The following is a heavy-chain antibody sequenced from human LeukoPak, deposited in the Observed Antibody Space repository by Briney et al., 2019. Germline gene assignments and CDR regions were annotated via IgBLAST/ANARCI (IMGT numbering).Heavy chain of an antibody. CDR2: IKSRSDGGTI. J-gene: IGHJ4*02. V-gene: IGHV3-15*01. D-gene: IGHD3-9*01. CDR1: GFTFSNAW. CDR3: TTEFRSYYDFLTGFHKRDYFMF. Sequence: PGGSLRLSCAASGFTFSNAWMSWVRQAPGKGLEWVGRIKSRSDGGTIDYAAPVKGRFTVSREDTENTLYLQMNSLNTEDTAVYFCTTEFRSYYDFLTGFHKRDYFMFWGQGTLVTVSS.